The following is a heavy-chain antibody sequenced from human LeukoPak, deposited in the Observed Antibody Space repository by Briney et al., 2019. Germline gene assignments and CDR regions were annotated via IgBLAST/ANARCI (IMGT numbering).Heavy chain of an antibody. Sequence: SETLSLTCTVSGDSISSSSYYWAWIRQPPGKGLEWIGAIYYNGRTFYNPSLESRVTISVDTSKNQFSLKLTSVTAADKAVYYCARRSGRTPNYFDPWGQGTLVTVSS. D-gene: IGHD6-25*01. CDR3: ARRSGRTPNYFDP. CDR2: IYYNGRT. J-gene: IGHJ5*02. V-gene: IGHV4-39*01. CDR1: GDSISSSSYY.